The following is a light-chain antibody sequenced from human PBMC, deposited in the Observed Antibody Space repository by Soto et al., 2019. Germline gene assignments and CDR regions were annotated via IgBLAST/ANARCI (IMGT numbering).Light chain of an antibody. CDR2: AAF. J-gene: IGKJ1*01. CDR1: QAINNY. CDR3: QKYNNAPWA. Sequence: DFQMTQSPSSLSASVGDRVTITCRATQAINNYVAWYQQKPGKAPNLLIYAAFTLHSGVPSRFSGSGSGTDFTLTISSLQPEDVAIYYCQKYNNAPWALGQGTKVEVK. V-gene: IGKV1-27*01.